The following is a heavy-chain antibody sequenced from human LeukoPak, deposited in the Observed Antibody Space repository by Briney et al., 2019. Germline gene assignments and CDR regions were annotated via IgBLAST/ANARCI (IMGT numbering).Heavy chain of an antibody. CDR3: ARDLSSWYSY. Sequence: ASVKVSCKAYRYTFTGYFIHWVRQAPGQGLEWMGWINPKSGGANYQQKFQDRVTMTRDTSISTAYMELSRLRSDDTAVYYCARDLSSWYSYWGQGTLVTVSS. J-gene: IGHJ4*02. V-gene: IGHV1-2*02. CDR2: INPKSGGA. CDR1: RYTFTGYF. D-gene: IGHD6-13*01.